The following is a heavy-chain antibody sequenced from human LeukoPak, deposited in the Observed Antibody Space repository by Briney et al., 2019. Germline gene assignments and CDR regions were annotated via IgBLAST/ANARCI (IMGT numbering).Heavy chain of an antibody. CDR1: GFXFSTYW. J-gene: IGHJ4*02. Sequence: GGSLRLSCAASGFXFSTYWIHWVRQAPGKGLVWVSHINGDGSSTSYADSVKGRFTISRDDAKNTLYLQMNSLRDEDTAVYYCARDTPQVGIDYWGQGTLVTVSS. V-gene: IGHV3-74*01. CDR2: INGDGSST. CDR3: ARDTPQVGIDY. D-gene: IGHD1-26*01.